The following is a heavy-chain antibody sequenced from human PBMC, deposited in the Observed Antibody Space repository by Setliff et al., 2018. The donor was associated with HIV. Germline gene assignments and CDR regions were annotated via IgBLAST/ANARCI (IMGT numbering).Heavy chain of an antibody. CDR1: GYTFTSYA. J-gene: IGHJ6*03. CDR2: INPDNGTT. D-gene: IGHD3-3*01. V-gene: IGHV1-3*01. CDR3: AKGGFLEWSEYYYYYYYMDV. Sequence: ASVKVSCKASGYTFTSYAMHWVRQAPGQRLEWMGWINPDNGTTYYTDSVKGRFTISRDNSKNTLYLQMNSLRAEDTAVYYCAKGGFLEWSEYYYYYYYMDVWGKGTTVTVSS.